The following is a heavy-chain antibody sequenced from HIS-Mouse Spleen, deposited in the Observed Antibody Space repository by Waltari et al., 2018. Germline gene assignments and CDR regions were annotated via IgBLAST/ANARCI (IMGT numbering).Heavy chain of an antibody. J-gene: IGHJ6*02. CDR3: ARDQVGAIYYYYYGMDV. CDR1: GGSISSSSYY. Sequence: QLQLQESGPGLVKPSETLSLTCTVSGGSISSSSYYWGWIRQPPGKGLEWIGSIYYSGSTYYNPSLKSRVTISVDTSKNQFSLKLSSVTAADTAVYYCARDQVGAIYYYYYGMDVWGQGTTVTVSS. D-gene: IGHD1-26*01. CDR2: IYYSGST. V-gene: IGHV4-39*07.